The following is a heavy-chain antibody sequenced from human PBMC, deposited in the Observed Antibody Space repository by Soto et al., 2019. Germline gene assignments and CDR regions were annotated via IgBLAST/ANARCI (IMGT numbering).Heavy chain of an antibody. CDR1: GYTFTGYY. J-gene: IGHJ3*02. V-gene: IGHV1-2*04. D-gene: IGHD3-3*01. Sequence: ASVKVSCKASGYTFTGYYMHWVRQAPGQGLEWMGWINPNSGGTNYAQKFQGWVTMTRDTSISTAYMELSRLRSDDTAVYYCSCEGPVFWSGDYTDDAFDIWGQGTMVTVSS. CDR3: SCEGPVFWSGDYTDDAFDI. CDR2: INPNSGGT.